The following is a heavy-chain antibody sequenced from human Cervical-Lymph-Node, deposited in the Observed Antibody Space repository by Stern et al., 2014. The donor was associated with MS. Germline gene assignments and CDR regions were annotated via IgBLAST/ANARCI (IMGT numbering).Heavy chain of an antibody. V-gene: IGHV1-2*06. Sequence: QMQLVQSGAEVKKPGASVKVSCKASGYRFSTFYLHWLRQAPGQGLQWIGRIEPGSGATNSAQTFQGRLTMTRDRSITTAYLELSGCRSDDTSVYYCARIYCSGDECYHSFDTWGQGTLVTVSS. D-gene: IGHD3-16*02. CDR1: GYRFSTFY. CDR2: IEPGSGAT. J-gene: IGHJ4*02. CDR3: ARIYCSGDECYHSFDT.